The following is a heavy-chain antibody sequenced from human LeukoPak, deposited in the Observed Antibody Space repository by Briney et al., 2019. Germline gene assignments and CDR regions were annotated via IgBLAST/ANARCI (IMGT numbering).Heavy chain of an antibody. D-gene: IGHD1-26*01. CDR1: GFAFTSYA. CDR3: AEAGSGSYWDD. Sequence: GGSLRLSCAASGFAFTSYAIGWVRQAPGKGLEWVSTISSSGGSTYYADSVKGRFTISRDNSKNTLYLQMNSLRVQDTAVYYSAEAGSGSYWDDRVQGTLVTVSS. V-gene: IGHV3-23*01. CDR2: ISSSGGST. J-gene: IGHJ4*02.